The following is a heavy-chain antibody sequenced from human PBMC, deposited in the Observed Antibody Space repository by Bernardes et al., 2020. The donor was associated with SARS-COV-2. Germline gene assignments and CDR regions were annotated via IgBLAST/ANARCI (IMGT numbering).Heavy chain of an antibody. Sequence: SETLSLTCAVYGGSFSGYYWSWIRQPPGKGLEWIGEINHSGSTNYNPSLKSRVTISVDTSKNQFSLKLSSVTAADTAVYYCARVKVRGSYYYGMDVWGQGTTVTVSS. V-gene: IGHV4-34*01. CDR1: GGSFSGYY. CDR3: ARVKVRGSYYYGMDV. CDR2: INHSGST. D-gene: IGHD3-10*01. J-gene: IGHJ6*02.